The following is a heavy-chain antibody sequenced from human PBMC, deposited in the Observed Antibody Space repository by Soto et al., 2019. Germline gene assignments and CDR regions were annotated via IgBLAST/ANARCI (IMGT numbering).Heavy chain of an antibody. J-gene: IGHJ6*02. V-gene: IGHV4-34*01. CDR2: INHSGST. CDR3: ARGEVVRGGASIAARHYYYYYGMDV. D-gene: IGHD6-6*01. CDR1: GGSFSGYY. Sequence: SETLSLTCAVYGGSFSGYYWIWIRQPPGKGLEWIGEINHSGSTNYNPSLKSRVTISVDTSKNQFSLKLSSVTAADTAVYYCARGEVVRGGASIAARHYYYYYGMDVWGQGTTVTVSS.